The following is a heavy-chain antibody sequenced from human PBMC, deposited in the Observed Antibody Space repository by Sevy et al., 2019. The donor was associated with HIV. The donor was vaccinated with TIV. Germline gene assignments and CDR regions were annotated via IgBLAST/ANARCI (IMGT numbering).Heavy chain of an antibody. CDR2: IYYSGST. CDR3: AREHCTNGVCRSCYYGMDV. Sequence: SETLSLTCTVSGGSISSGDYYWSWIRQPPGKGLEWIGYIYYSGSTYYNPSLKSRVTISVDTSKNQFSLKLSSVTAADTAVYYCAREHCTNGVCRSCYYGMDVWGQGTTVTVSS. CDR1: GGSISSGDYY. D-gene: IGHD2-8*01. J-gene: IGHJ6*02. V-gene: IGHV4-30-4*01.